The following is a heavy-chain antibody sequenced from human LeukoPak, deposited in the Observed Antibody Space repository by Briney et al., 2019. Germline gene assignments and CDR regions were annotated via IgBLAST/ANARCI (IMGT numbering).Heavy chain of an antibody. CDR1: GFTFSSYS. CDR3: AKNTVRSGYYFDY. Sequence: GGSLRLSCAASGFTFSSYSMNWVRQAPGKGLEWVSAISASATNTYYADSVKGRFTISRDNSKNTLYLQLSSLTAEDTALYFCAKNTVRSGYYFDYWGQGTLVTVSS. J-gene: IGHJ4*02. CDR2: ISASATNT. D-gene: IGHD3-22*01. V-gene: IGHV3-23*01.